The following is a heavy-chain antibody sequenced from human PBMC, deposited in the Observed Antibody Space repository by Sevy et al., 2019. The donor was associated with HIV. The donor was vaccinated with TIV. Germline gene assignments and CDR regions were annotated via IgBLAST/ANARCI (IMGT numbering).Heavy chain of an antibody. D-gene: IGHD5-18*01. V-gene: IGHV3-7*04. Sequence: GGSLRLSCAASGFSFSSYWMTWVRQAPGKGLEWVATMNQDGTEKDYVDSVKGRFTISRDNTKTSLFLQMNSLSAEDTAVYHCVRGGLGGYSHSLDCWGQGTLVTVSS. CDR1: GFSFSSYW. CDR2: MNQDGTEK. CDR3: VRGGLGGYSHSLDC. J-gene: IGHJ4*02.